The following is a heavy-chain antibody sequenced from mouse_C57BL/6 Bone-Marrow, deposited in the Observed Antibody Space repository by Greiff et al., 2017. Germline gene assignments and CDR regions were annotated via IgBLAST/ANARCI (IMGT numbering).Heavy chain of an antibody. CDR3: ARRSIAMDY. Sequence: EVQGVESGGDLVKPGGSLKLSCAASGFTFSSYGMSWVRQTPDKRLEWVATISSGGSYTYYPDSVKGRFPISRDTAKNTLYLQMSSLKSEDTAMYYCARRSIAMDYWGQGTSVTVSS. CDR2: ISSGGSYT. V-gene: IGHV5-6*01. J-gene: IGHJ4*01. CDR1: GFTFSSYG.